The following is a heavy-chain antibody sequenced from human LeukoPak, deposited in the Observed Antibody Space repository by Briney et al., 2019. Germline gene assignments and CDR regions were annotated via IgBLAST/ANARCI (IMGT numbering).Heavy chain of an antibody. V-gene: IGHV4-39*02. CDR2: IYYSGST. CDR1: GFTVSSNY. CDR3: ARNRYYYGSRNYGVPTWFDP. Sequence: GSLRLSCAASGFTVSSNYVSWVRQAPGKGLEWIGSIYYSGSTYYKPSLKSRLTISVDTSKNHFSLKLSSVTAADTAVYYCARNRYYYGSRNYGVPTWFDPWGQGTLVTVSS. J-gene: IGHJ5*02. D-gene: IGHD3-10*01.